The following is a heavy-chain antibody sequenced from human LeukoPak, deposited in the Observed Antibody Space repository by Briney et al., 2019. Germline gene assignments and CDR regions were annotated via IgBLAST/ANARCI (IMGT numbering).Heavy chain of an antibody. Sequence: SETLSLTCTVSGGSISSSSYYWGWIRQPPGKGLEWLGSIYYSGSTYYNPSLKSRVTISVDTSKNQFSLKLSSVTAADTAVYYCARHGGYCSSTSCRRNWFDPWGQGTLVTVSS. V-gene: IGHV4-39*01. CDR3: ARHGGYCSSTSCRRNWFDP. D-gene: IGHD2-2*03. CDR2: IYYSGST. J-gene: IGHJ5*02. CDR1: GGSISSSSYY.